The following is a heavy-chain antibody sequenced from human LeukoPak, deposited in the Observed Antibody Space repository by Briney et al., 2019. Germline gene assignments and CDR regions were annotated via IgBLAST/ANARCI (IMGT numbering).Heavy chain of an antibody. CDR2: ISGSGGST. CDR3: AKDDSSGYYAYNYFDY. V-gene: IGHV3-23*01. Sequence: GGSPRLSCAASGFTFSSYAMHWVRQAPGKGLEWVSAISGSGGSTYYADSVKGRFTISRDNSKNTLYLQMNSLRAEDTAVYYCAKDDSSGYYAYNYFDYWGQGTLVTVSS. CDR1: GFTFSSYA. J-gene: IGHJ4*02. D-gene: IGHD3-22*01.